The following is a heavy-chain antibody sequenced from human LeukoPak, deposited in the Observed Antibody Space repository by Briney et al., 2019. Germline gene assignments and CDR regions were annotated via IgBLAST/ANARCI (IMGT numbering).Heavy chain of an antibody. CDR1: VGSISNYD. D-gene: IGHD2-21*02. J-gene: IGHJ5*02. CDR3: ARGGIVPTGIHGWLDP. V-gene: IGHV4-59*13. Sequence: SETLSLTCTVSVGSISNYDWSWIRQPPGGGLEWIGYIYFSGSTNYNPSLKSRVIISVDTSKNQSSLQLKSVPAADTAIYYCARGGIVPTGIHGWLDPWAREPWSPSPQ. CDR2: IYFSGST.